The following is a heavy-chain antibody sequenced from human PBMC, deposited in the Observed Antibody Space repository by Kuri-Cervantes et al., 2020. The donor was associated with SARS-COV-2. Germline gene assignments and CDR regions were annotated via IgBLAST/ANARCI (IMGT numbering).Heavy chain of an antibody. J-gene: IGHJ4*02. D-gene: IGHD3-22*01. Sequence: ASVKVPCKASGYTFTGYYTHWVRQAPGQGLEWMGWINPNSGGTNYAQKFQGWVTMTRDTSIGTVYMELSRLRSDDTAVYYCARGPGLSDSRGYYYFYWGQGTLVTVSS. CDR2: INPNSGGT. CDR3: ARGPGLSDSRGYYYFY. V-gene: IGHV1-2*04. CDR1: GYTFTGYY.